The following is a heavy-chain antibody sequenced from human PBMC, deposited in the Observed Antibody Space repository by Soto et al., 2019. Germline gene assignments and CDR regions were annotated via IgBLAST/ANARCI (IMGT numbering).Heavy chain of an antibody. J-gene: IGHJ6*02. CDR2: ISSSSSYI. CDR3: ARTRRAQFCSGGSCYYHYGMDV. Sequence: GGSLRLSCAASGFTFSSYSMNWVRQAPGKGLEWVSSISSSSSYIYYADSVKGRFTISRDNAKNSLYLQMNSLRAEDTAVYYCARTRRAQFCSGGSCYYHYGMDVWGQGTTVTVSS. D-gene: IGHD2-15*01. V-gene: IGHV3-21*01. CDR1: GFTFSSYS.